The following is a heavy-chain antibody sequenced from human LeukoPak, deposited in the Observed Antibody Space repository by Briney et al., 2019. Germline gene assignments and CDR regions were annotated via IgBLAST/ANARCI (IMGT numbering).Heavy chain of an antibody. D-gene: IGHD6-19*01. V-gene: IGHV3-48*01. Sequence: GGSLRLSCAASEFTFSSYNMNWVRQAPGKGLEWVSYISSSSNSIYYADSVKGRFTISRDNAKNSLYLQMNSLRAEDTAVYYCAKPAISSSGWYYDYWGQGTLVTVSS. CDR2: ISSSSNSI. CDR1: EFTFSSYN. CDR3: AKPAISSSGWYYDY. J-gene: IGHJ4*02.